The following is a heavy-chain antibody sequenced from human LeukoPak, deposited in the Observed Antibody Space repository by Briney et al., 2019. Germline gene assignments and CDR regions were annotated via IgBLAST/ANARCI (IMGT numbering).Heavy chain of an antibody. D-gene: IGHD4-23*01. CDR1: GFTFTNFA. CDR2: INQDGSAQ. J-gene: IGHJ4*02. V-gene: IGHV3-7*01. CDR3: ARDVHGGAFDY. Sequence: GGSLRLSCSASGFTFTNFAMSWVRQAPGKGLEWVANINQDGSAQNYVDSVKGRFTFSRDNAMNSLFLQMNNLRAEDTAVYYCARDVHGGAFDYWGQGTLVTVSS.